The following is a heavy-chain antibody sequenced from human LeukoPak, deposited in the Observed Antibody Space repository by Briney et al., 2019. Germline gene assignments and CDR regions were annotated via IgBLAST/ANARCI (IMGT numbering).Heavy chain of an antibody. V-gene: IGHV3-23*01. CDR1: GFTFSSYG. CDR3: ATLPLSITIFGVVPFDY. Sequence: GGSLRLSCAASGFTFSSYGMSWVRQAPGKGLEWVSAISGSGGSTYYADSVKGRFTISRDNSKNTLYLQMNSLRAEDTAVYYCATLPLSITIFGVVPFDYWGQGTLVTVSS. D-gene: IGHD3-3*01. J-gene: IGHJ4*02. CDR2: ISGSGGST.